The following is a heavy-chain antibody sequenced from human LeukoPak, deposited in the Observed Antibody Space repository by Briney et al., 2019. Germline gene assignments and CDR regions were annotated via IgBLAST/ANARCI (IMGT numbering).Heavy chain of an antibody. CDR3: ARRPEFGVLYYMDV. CDR2: ISASSGTI. D-gene: IGHD3-16*01. CDR1: GFTFSSYS. J-gene: IGHJ6*03. V-gene: IGHV3-48*01. Sequence: PGGSLRLSCAASGFTFSSYSMNWVRQAPGKGLEWVSYISASSGTIYYAASVKGRFTISRDNAKNSLYLQMNSLRVEDTAVYYCARRPEFGVLYYMDVWDKGTTVTVSS.